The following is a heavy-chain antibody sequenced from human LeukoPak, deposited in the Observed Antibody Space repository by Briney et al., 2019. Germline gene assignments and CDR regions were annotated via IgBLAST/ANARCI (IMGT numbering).Heavy chain of an antibody. CDR2: ISFDGSNT. V-gene: IGHV3-30*04. Sequence: GGSLRLSCAASGLTFRNYVLHWVRQAPGKGLEWVALISFDGSNTYYADSVKGRFTISRDTSGNTLYPQMNSLGGEDTAVYYCARESHPYYFYYHMDVWGKGTTVTVSS. CDR3: ARESHPYYFYYHMDV. CDR1: GLTFRNYV. J-gene: IGHJ6*03.